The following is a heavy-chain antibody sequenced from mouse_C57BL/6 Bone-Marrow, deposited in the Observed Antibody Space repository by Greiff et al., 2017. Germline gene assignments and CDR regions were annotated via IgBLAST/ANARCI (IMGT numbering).Heavy chain of an antibody. D-gene: IGHD2-4*01. CDR1: GFTFSSYG. V-gene: IGHV5-6*01. CDR2: ISSGGSYT. Sequence: EVQLVESGGDLVKPGGSLKLSCAASGFTFSSYGMSWVRQTPDKRLEWVATISSGGSYTYYPDSVKGRFTISRDNAKNTLDLQMSSLKSEDTAMYYCARHYDYDAWFAYWGQGTLVTVSA. J-gene: IGHJ3*01. CDR3: ARHYDYDAWFAY.